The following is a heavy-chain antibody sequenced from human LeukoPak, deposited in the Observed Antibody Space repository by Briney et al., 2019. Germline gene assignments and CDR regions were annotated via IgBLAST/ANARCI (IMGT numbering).Heavy chain of an antibody. V-gene: IGHV1-18*01. D-gene: IGHD3-16*01. CDR1: GYSFATYG. CDR3: ARAIYDGPRCYPDY. J-gene: IGHJ4*02. CDR2: ISVYNGDP. Sequence: ASVKVSCKASGYSFATYGITWVQQAPGQGLEWMGWISVYNGDPNYAQRLQDRVTMTTDTSTNTAYMELRSPTSDDTGIYYCARAIYDGPRCYPDYWGQGSLVTVSS.